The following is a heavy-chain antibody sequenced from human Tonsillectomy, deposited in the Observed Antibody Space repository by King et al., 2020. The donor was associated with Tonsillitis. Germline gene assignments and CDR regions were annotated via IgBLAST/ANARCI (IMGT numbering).Heavy chain of an antibody. CDR1: GFTFSSYS. J-gene: IGHJ4*02. D-gene: IGHD3-10*01. V-gene: IGHV3-21*01. Sequence: VQLVESGGGLVKPGGYLRLSCAASGFTFSSYSMNWVRQAPGKGLEWVSSISSSSSYIYYADSVKGRFTISRDNAKNSLYLQMNSLRAEDTAVYYCARESITMVRGREFDYWGQGTLVTVSS. CDR3: ARESITMVRGREFDY. CDR2: ISSSSSYI.